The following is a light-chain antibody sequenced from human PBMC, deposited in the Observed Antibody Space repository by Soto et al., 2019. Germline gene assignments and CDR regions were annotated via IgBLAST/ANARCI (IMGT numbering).Light chain of an antibody. CDR3: QQRSKMPLT. CDR1: QSVRNY. CDR2: DAS. V-gene: IGKV3-11*01. J-gene: IGKJ1*01. Sequence: EIVLTQSPATLSLSPGERATLSCRASQSVRNYLAWYQQKSGQAPRLLIYDASNRATGIPARFSGTGSGTDFTLTISSLEAEDFAVYYRQQRSKMPLTFGHGTKVDIK.